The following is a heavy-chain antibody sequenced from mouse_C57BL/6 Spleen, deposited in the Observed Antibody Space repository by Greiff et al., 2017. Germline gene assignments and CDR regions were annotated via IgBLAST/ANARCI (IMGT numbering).Heavy chain of an antibody. D-gene: IGHD1-1*01. CDR3: TTTVPYFDY. J-gene: IGHJ2*01. V-gene: IGHV14-1*01. CDR1: GFNIKDYY. Sequence: VQLQQSGAELVRPGASVKLSCTASGFNIKDYYMHWVQQTPEQGLEWIGRIGPEDGDTEYAPKFQGRATMTADTASNTAYLQLSSLTSEDTAVYYCTTTVPYFDYWGQGTTLTVSS. CDR2: IGPEDGDT.